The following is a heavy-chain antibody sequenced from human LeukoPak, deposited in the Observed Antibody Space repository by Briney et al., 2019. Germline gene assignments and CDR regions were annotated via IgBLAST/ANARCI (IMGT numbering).Heavy chain of an antibody. CDR1: GGSISSYY. CDR3: ARVIVVVVAATYYYYYGMDV. J-gene: IGHJ6*02. D-gene: IGHD2-15*01. Sequence: SETLSLTCTVSGGSISSYYWSWIRQPPGKGLEWIGEINHSGSTNYNPSLKSRVTISVDTSKNQFSLKLSSVTAADTAVYYCARVIVVVVAATYYYYYGMDVWGQGTTVTVSS. CDR2: INHSGST. V-gene: IGHV4-34*01.